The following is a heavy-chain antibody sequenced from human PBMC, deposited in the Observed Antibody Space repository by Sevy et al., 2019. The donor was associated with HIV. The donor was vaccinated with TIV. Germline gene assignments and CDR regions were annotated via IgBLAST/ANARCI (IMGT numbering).Heavy chain of an antibody. J-gene: IGHJ4*02. V-gene: IGHV3-20*04. CDR3: ARDLPSVYDPTSGVHDY. D-gene: IGHD3-10*01. CDR1: GFTFDDYG. CDR2: INWHGGNT. Sequence: GGSLRLSCVVSGFTFDDYGMSWVRQAAGKGLEWVSGINWHGGNTGYADSVKGRFTVSRDNAKNSLYLQMNNLRAEDTALYYCARDLPSVYDPTSGVHDYWGQGTLVTVSS.